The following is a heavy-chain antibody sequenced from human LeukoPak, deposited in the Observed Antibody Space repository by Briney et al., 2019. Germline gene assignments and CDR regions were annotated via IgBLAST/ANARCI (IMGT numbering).Heavy chain of an antibody. CDR3: ARMNYISSGWGAPFDY. CDR2: ISSSSSYI. J-gene: IGHJ4*02. Sequence: GGSLRLSCAASGFTFSSYSMNWVRQAPGKGLEWVSFISSSSSYIYYADSMKGRFTISRDNAKNSLYLQMSSLRAEDTAVYYCARMNYISSGWGAPFDYWGQGTLVTVSS. CDR1: GFTFSSYS. V-gene: IGHV3-21*01. D-gene: IGHD1-7*01.